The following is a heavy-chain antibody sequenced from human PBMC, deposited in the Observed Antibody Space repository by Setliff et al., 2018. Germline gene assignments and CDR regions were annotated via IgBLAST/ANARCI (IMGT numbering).Heavy chain of an antibody. D-gene: IGHD3-3*01. CDR2: VDPEDGET. CDR3: ASGTVFGVIEPYPFDS. CDR1: GYTFTDYY. J-gene: IGHJ4*02. V-gene: IGHV1-69-2*01. Sequence: ASVKVSCKVSGYTFTDYYMHWVQQAPGKGLEWMGLVDPEDGETIYAEKFQGRVTISLDTSKNQFSLKLTSVTAADTAVYYCASGTVFGVIEPYPFDSWGQGTLVTVSS.